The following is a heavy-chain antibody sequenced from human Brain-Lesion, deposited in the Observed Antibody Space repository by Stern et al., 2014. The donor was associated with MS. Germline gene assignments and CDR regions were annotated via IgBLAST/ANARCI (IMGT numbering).Heavy chain of an antibody. CDR2: IFNSGST. CDR3: ARGRVVPGFQYYATDV. V-gene: IGHV4-61*02. D-gene: IGHD2-2*01. CDR1: GGSISSGGYY. Sequence: QMQLVQSGPGLVKPSQTLSLSCTVSGGSISSGGYYWSWIRQPAGKGLEWIGRIFNSGSTSYNPSPKSPVTISIDTSQNPIPPRMTSMTAADTAVYYCARGRVVPGFQYYATDVWGQGTTVIVSS. J-gene: IGHJ6*02.